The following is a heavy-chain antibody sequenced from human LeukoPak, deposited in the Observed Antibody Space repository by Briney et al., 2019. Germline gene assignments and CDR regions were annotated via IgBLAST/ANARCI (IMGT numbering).Heavy chain of an antibody. D-gene: IGHD3-22*01. Sequence: SETLSLTCTVSGGSISNYYWTWIRQPPGKGLEWIGFISYSGNTNYNPSLKSRVTISLDTSKNQFSLKLISVTAADTALYYCARGVGSGYTDYWGQGALVTVSS. CDR2: ISYSGNT. CDR3: ARGVGSGYTDY. J-gene: IGHJ4*02. V-gene: IGHV4-59*01. CDR1: GGSISNYY.